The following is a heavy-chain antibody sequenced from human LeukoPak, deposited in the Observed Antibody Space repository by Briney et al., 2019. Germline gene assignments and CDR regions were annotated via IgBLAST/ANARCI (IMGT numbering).Heavy chain of an antibody. CDR1: GGTFSSYA. CDR3: AREVRLRTYYDFWSGYYGLDY. Sequence: SVKVSCKASGGTFSSYAISWVRQAPGQGLEWMGGIIPIFGTANYAQKFQGRVTITADESTSTAYMELSSLRSEDTAVYYCAREVRLRTYYDFWSGYYGLDYWGQGTLVTVSS. V-gene: IGHV1-69*13. D-gene: IGHD3-3*01. J-gene: IGHJ4*02. CDR2: IIPIFGTA.